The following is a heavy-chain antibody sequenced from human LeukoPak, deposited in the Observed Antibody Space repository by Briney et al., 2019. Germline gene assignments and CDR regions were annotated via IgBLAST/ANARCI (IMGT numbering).Heavy chain of an antibody. CDR2: ISAYNGNT. J-gene: IGHJ4*02. CDR3: ARDRDSSSWASFDY. CDR1: GYTFTSYG. V-gene: IGHV1-18*01. D-gene: IGHD6-13*01. Sequence: ASVNVSCKASGYTFTSYGISWVRQAPGQGLEWMGWISAYNGNTNYAQKLQGRVTMTTDTSTSTAYMELRSLRSDDTAVYYCARDRDSSSWASFDYWGQGTLVTVSS.